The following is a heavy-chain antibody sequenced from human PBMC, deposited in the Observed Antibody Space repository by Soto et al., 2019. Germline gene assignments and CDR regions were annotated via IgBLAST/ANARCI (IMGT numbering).Heavy chain of an antibody. CDR1: GGSISSGGYY. J-gene: IGHJ6*02. V-gene: IGHV4-31*03. CDR2: IYYSGST. Sequence: QVQLQESGPGLVKPSQTLSLTCTVSGGSISSGGYYWSWIRQHPGKGLEWIGYIYYSGSTYYNPYLKSRVTISVDTSKNQFSLELSSVTAADTAVYYCARGGRRSPGMDVWGQGTTVTVSS. CDR3: ARGGRRSPGMDV.